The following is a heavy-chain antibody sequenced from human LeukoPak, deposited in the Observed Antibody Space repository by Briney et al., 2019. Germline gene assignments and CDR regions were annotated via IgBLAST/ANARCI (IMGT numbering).Heavy chain of an antibody. CDR3: ARDGLKRSFVDGVVAAATRYYAMDV. V-gene: IGHV1-2*02. Sequence: ASVKVSCKASGYTFTGYYMHWVRQAPGQGLEWMGWINPNSGGTNYAQKFLGRVTVTRDTSISTAYMELSRLRSDDTAVYYCARDGLKRSFVDGVVAAATRYYAMDVWAKGTTVTVS. J-gene: IGHJ6*04. CDR2: INPNSGGT. D-gene: IGHD2-15*01. CDR1: GYTFTGYY.